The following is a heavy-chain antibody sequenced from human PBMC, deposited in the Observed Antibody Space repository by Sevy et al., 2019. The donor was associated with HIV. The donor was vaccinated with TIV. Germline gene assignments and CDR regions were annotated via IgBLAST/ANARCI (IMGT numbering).Heavy chain of an antibody. D-gene: IGHD2-15*01. V-gene: IGHV1-2*02. Sequence: ASVKVSCKASGYTFTGYYMHWVRQAPGQGLEWMGWINPNSGGTNYAQKFQGRVTMTRDTSISTAYMELSKLRSDDTAVYYCTRAISYCHDAFDVWGQGTMVTVSS. CDR1: GYTFTGYY. J-gene: IGHJ3*01. CDR2: INPNSGGT. CDR3: TRAISYCHDAFDV.